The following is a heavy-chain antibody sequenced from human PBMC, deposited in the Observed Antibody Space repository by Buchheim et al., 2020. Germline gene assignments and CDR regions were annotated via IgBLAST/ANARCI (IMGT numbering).Heavy chain of an antibody. CDR2: IYYSRST. CDR3: ARVVKSWVSYYYDY. CDR1: GGSISSYY. J-gene: IGHJ4*02. D-gene: IGHD5/OR15-5a*01. V-gene: IGHV4-59*01. Sequence: QVQLQESGPGLVKPSETLSLTCTVSGGSISSYYWSWIRQPLVMAREWIGYIYYSRSTNYNPALNSRVTIAVDTSKNQFSLKLCSVTAADTHVYYCARVVKSWVSYYYDYWGKGTL.